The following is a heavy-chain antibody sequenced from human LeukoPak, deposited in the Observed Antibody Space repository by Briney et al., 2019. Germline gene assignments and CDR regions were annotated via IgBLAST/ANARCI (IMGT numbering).Heavy chain of an antibody. V-gene: IGHV3-23*01. CDR2: ISGSGGST. J-gene: IGHJ6*03. CDR1: GFTFSSYA. D-gene: IGHD6-19*01. CDR3: ARVAIAVANYYMDV. Sequence: GGSLRLSCAASGFTFSSYAMSWVRQAPGKGLEWVSAISGSGGSTYYADSVKGRFTISRDNAQNSLYLQMTSLRAEDTAVYYCARVAIAVANYYMDVWGKGTTVTVSS.